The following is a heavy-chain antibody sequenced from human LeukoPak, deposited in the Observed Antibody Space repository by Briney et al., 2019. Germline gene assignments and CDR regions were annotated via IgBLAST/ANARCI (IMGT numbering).Heavy chain of an antibody. J-gene: IGHJ3*02. Sequence: PGGSLRLSCAASGFTFDDYAMHWVRQAPGKGLEWVSGISWNSGSIGYADSVKGRFTISRDNAKNSLYLQMNSLRAEDTAVYYCARDLGIFFDAFDIWGQGTMVTVSS. V-gene: IGHV3-9*01. CDR3: ARDLGIFFDAFDI. CDR2: ISWNSGSI. D-gene: IGHD2-15*01. CDR1: GFTFDDYA.